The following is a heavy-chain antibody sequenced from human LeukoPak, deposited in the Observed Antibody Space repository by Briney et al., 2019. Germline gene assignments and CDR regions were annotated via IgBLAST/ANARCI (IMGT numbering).Heavy chain of an antibody. CDR2: MNPNSGNT. V-gene: IGHV1-8*01. CDR1: GYTFTSYD. J-gene: IGHJ6*02. CDR3: ARAYCSGGSYYSGYYYYGMDV. D-gene: IGHD2-15*01. Sequence: ASVKVSCKASGYTFTSYDINWVRQATGQGLEWMGWMNPNSGNTGYAQKFQGRVTMTRNTSISTAYMELSSLRSEDTAVYYCARAYCSGGSYYSGYYYYGMDVWGQGTTVTVSS.